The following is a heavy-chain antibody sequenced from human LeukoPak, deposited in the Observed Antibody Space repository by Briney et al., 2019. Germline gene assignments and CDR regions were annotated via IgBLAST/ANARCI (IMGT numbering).Heavy chain of an antibody. CDR3: ARDTAMVYDAFDI. D-gene: IGHD5-18*01. CDR1: GFTFSSYW. J-gene: IGHJ3*02. V-gene: IGHV3-7*01. Sequence: PGGSLRLSCAASGFTFSSYWMSWVRQAPGKGLGWVANIKQDGSEKYYVDSVKGRFTISRDNAKNSLYLQMNSLRAEDTAVYYCARDTAMVYDAFDIWGQGTMVTVSS. CDR2: IKQDGSEK.